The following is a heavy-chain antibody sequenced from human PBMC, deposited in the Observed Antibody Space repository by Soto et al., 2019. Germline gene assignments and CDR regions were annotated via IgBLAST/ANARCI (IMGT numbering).Heavy chain of an antibody. CDR2: IYPGHSDT. D-gene: IGHD6-13*01. V-gene: IGHV5-51*01. CDR1: GYSFTSYW. J-gene: IGHJ4*02. CDR3: ASFSAAAGDFDY. Sequence: EVQLVQSGAEVKKPGESLKISCKGSGYSFTSYWIGWVRQMPGKGLEWIGIIYPGHSDTRYSPSSQGQVTISADKCISTASLDSTSLKASDTAMYYCASFSAAAGDFDYWGQGTLVTVSS.